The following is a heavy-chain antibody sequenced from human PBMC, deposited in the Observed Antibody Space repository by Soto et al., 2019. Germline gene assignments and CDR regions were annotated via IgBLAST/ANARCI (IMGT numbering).Heavy chain of an antibody. CDR3: ARDGVDTATGYYYGMDV. CDR2: ISAYNGNT. V-gene: IGHV1-18*01. CDR1: GYTFTSYG. D-gene: IGHD5-18*01. J-gene: IGHJ6*02. Sequence: QVQLVHSGAEGKKPGASVKVSCKASGYTFTSYGISWVRQATGQGLEWMGWISAYNGNTNYAQKLQGRVTMTTDTSTSTAYMELRSLRSDDTAVYYCARDGVDTATGYYYGMDVWGQGTTVTVSS.